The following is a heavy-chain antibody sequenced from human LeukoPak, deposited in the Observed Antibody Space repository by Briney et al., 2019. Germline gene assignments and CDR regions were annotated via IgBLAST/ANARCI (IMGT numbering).Heavy chain of an antibody. CDR2: ISGNSRYI. J-gene: IGHJ1*01. CDR3: GRGPGIAVALLQH. V-gene: IGHV3-21*01. CDR1: GFTFSSHS. D-gene: IGHD6-19*01. Sequence: PGGSLRLSCGASGFTFSSHSISWVRQAPGKGLEWVSSISGNSRYIYYADSIRGRFTISRDNAKNAMYLHMTSLRAEDTAMYFCGRGPGIAVALLQHWGQGTLVTVSS.